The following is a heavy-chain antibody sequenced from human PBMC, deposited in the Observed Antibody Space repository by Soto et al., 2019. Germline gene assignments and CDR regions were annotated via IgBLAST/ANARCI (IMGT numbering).Heavy chain of an antibody. D-gene: IGHD3-10*01. CDR2: ISSNGGNT. J-gene: IGHJ6*02. V-gene: IGHV3-64*01. CDR1: GFTFRNFA. CDR3: ARVGHTDYASGIYYNYRMDV. Sequence: QAGGSLRLSCEASGFTFRNFAMHWVRQAPGKGLEYVSGISSNGGNTYYGNSVMGRFTISRDNSKNTLYLQMGSLRAEDMAVYYCARVGHTDYASGIYYNYRMDVWGQGTTVTVSS.